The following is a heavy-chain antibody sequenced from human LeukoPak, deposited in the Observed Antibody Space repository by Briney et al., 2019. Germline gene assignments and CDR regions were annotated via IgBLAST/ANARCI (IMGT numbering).Heavy chain of an antibody. Sequence: SGTLSLTCTVSGGSITSYYWSWIRQPPGKGLECIGYIYTSGSTNYNPSLKSRVTISVDTSKNQFSLQLSSVTAADTAVYYCARQGGYSSPFSVWGKGTTVAVSS. CDR1: GGSITSYY. CDR3: ARQGGYSSPFSV. J-gene: IGHJ6*04. V-gene: IGHV4-4*09. CDR2: IYTSGST. D-gene: IGHD6-6*01.